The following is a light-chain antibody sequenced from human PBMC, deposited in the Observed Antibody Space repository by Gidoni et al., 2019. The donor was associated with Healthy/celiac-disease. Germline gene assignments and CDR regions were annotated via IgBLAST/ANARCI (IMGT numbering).Light chain of an antibody. Sequence: EIVLTQSPATLSLSPGERATLSCRASQSVSSYLAWYQQKPGQAPRLLIYDASNRATGIPARFSGSGSGTDFTLTISSLEPEVFAVYYCQQRSNWQWTFXQXTKVXIK. CDR2: DAS. CDR3: QQRSNWQWT. J-gene: IGKJ1*01. CDR1: QSVSSY. V-gene: IGKV3-11*01.